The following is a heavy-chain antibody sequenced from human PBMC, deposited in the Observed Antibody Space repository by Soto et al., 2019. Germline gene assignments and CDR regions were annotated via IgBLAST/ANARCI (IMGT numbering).Heavy chain of an antibody. CDR3: ARSGDFWSGTKSLDAFDI. D-gene: IGHD3-3*01. Sequence: ASVKVSCKASGYTFTSYCISWVLQAPGQGLEWMGWISAYNGNTNYAQELQGRVTMTTDTSTSTAYMELRSLRSDDTAVYYCARSGDFWSGTKSLDAFDIWGQGTMVTVSS. CDR2: ISAYNGNT. J-gene: IGHJ3*02. V-gene: IGHV1-18*04. CDR1: GYTFTSYC.